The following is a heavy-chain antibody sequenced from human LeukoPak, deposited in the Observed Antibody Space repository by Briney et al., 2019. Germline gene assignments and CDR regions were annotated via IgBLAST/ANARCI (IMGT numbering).Heavy chain of an antibody. CDR2: ISPSGDIT. Sequence: PGGSLRLSCAGYGFTFSNHGMNWVRQAAGKGREWVSGISPSGDITYYVDSVKGRFTISRDNSKNTFYLQMNSLRAEDTAVYYCAKDSGWLRFHYWGQGTLVTVSS. CDR1: GFTFSNHG. CDR3: AKDSGWLRFHY. D-gene: IGHD5-12*01. V-gene: IGHV3-23*01. J-gene: IGHJ4*02.